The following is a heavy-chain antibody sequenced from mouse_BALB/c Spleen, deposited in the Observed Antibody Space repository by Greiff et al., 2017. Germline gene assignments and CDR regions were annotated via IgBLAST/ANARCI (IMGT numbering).Heavy chain of an antibody. V-gene: IGHV3-6*02. Sequence: EVQLQQSGPGLVKPSQSLSLTCSVTGYSITSGYYWNWIRQFPGNKLEWMGYISYDGSNNYNPSLKNRISITRDTSKNQFFLKLNSVTTEDTATYYCAREFYYGYDWFAYWGQGTLVTVSA. J-gene: IGHJ3*01. CDR1: GYSITSGYY. D-gene: IGHD2-2*01. CDR3: AREFYYGYDWFAY. CDR2: ISYDGSN.